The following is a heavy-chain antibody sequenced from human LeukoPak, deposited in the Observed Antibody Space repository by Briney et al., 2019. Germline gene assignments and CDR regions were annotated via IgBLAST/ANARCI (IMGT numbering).Heavy chain of an antibody. CDR3: ARGGIKIFGVVQNWFDP. J-gene: IGHJ5*02. Sequence: SVKVSCKASGYTFTSYAISWVRQAPGQGLEWVGGIIPMFGTTNYAKKFQDTVTFTADESTSTAHMELSSLRSEDTALYYCARGGIKIFGVVQNWFDPWGQGTLVSVSS. CDR2: IIPMFGTT. CDR1: GYTFTSYA. V-gene: IGHV1-69*13. D-gene: IGHD3-3*01.